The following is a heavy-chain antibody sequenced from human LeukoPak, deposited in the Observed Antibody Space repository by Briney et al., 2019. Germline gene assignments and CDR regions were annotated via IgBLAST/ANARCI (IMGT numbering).Heavy chain of an antibody. CDR3: ARLSTIVATINVDYYYGMDV. J-gene: IGHJ6*04. V-gene: IGHV1-69*06. D-gene: IGHD5-12*01. CDR1: GGTFTSYA. Sequence: SVKVSCKASGGTFTSYAISWGRQAPGQGGEGMGGIIPIFGTANYAQKFQGRVTITADKSTSTAYMELSSLRSEHTAVYYCARLSTIVATINVDYYYGMDVWGKGTTLTVSS. CDR2: IIPIFGTA.